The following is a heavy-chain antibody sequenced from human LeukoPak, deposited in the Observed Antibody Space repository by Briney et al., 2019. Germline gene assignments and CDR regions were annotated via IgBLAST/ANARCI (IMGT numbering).Heavy chain of an antibody. CDR1: GFTLSTYN. D-gene: IGHD1-26*01. J-gene: IGHJ4*02. Sequence: GGSLRLSCAASGFTLSTYNMNWVRQAPGKGLEWVSFISSGSRIIYYADPVKGRFTVSRDNAKNSLYLQMNSLRDEDTAVYYCARNPAGIGDYWGQGTLVTVSS. CDR2: ISSGSRII. V-gene: IGHV3-48*02. CDR3: ARNPAGIGDY.